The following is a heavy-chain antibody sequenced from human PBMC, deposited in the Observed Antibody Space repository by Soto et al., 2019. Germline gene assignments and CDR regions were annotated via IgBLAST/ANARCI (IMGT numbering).Heavy chain of an antibody. CDR2: IIPIFGTA. V-gene: IGHV1-69*06. CDR1: GGTFSSYA. Sequence: SVKVSCKASGGTFSSYAISWVRQAPGQGLEWMGGIIPIFGTANYAQKFQGRVTITADKSTSTAYMELSSLRSEDTAVYYCARERRGGYSSSSEGGYYYGMDVWGQGTTVTVSS. D-gene: IGHD6-6*01. CDR3: ARERRGGYSSSSEGGYYYGMDV. J-gene: IGHJ6*02.